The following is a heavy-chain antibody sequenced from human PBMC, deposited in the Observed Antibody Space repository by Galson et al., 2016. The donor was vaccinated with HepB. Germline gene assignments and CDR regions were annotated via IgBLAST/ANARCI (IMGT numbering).Heavy chain of an antibody. V-gene: IGHV3-30*03. J-gene: IGHJ6*02. CDR1: GFTFSTYG. CDR2: ISYDGSRK. Sequence: SLRLSCAASGFTFSTYGMHWVRQAPGKGLEWVAVISYDGSRKYYADSVKGRFTISRDNSKNTLFLQMSSLRGDDTAVYYCARGYYNAMDVWGQGATVTVSS. CDR3: ARGYYNAMDV.